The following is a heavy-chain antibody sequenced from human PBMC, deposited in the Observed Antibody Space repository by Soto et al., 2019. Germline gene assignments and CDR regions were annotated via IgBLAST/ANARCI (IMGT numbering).Heavy chain of an antibody. J-gene: IGHJ5*01. D-gene: IGHD1-1*01. CDR3: ARVRQGCSANNCYFDP. V-gene: IGHV4-4*02. CDR1: GGSVRAPDW. CDR2: VHISGHS. Sequence: SEPLSLTCTLSGGSVRAPDWWNWVRQSPDKGLEWIAEVHISGHSNYNPSLRSRVSVSIDSSKNQFYLNLNSVTAADTAIYYCARVRQGCSANNCYFDPWGQGTQVTVSS.